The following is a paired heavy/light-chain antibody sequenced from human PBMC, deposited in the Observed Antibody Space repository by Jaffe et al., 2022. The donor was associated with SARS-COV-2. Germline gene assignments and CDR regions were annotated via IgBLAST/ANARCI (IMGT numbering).Heavy chain of an antibody. D-gene: IGHD5-12*01. J-gene: IGHJ4*02. CDR3: ASRWDSGYDYDGFKPDY. V-gene: IGHV3-21*01. Sequence: EVQLVESGGGLVKPGGSLRLSCAASGFTFSSYSMNWVRQAPGKGLEWVSSISSSSSYIYYADSVKGRFTISRDNAKNSLYLQMNSLRAEDTAVYYCASRWDSGYDYDGFKPDYWGQGTLVTVSS. CDR2: ISSSSSYI. CDR1: GFTFSSYS.
Light chain of an antibody. CDR3: QQSYSTLRT. V-gene: IGKV1-39*01. CDR2: AAS. Sequence: DIQMTQSPSSLSASVGDRVTITCRASQSISSYLNWYQQKPGKAPKLLIYAASSLQSGVPSRFSGSGSGTDFTLTISSLQPEDFATYYCQQSYSTLRTFGQGTKVEIK. CDR1: QSISSY. J-gene: IGKJ1*01.